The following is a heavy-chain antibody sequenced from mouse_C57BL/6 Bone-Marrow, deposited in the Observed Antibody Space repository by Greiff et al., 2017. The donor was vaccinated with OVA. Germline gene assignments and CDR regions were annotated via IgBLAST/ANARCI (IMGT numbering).Heavy chain of an antibody. CDR3: TRPYDYPSYYAMDY. D-gene: IGHD2-4*01. V-gene: IGHV1-5*01. CDR1: GYTFTSYW. Sequence: VQLQQSGTVLARPGASVKMSCKTSGYTFTSYWMHWVKQRPGQGLEWIGAIYPGNSDTSYNQKFKGKAKLTAVTSASTAYMELSSLTNEDSAVYYCTRPYDYPSYYAMDYWGQGTSVTVSS. J-gene: IGHJ4*01. CDR2: IYPGNSDT.